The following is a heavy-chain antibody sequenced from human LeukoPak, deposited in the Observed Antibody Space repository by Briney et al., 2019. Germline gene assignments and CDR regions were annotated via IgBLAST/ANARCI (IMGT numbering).Heavy chain of an antibody. CDR3: ARDRGRDTMVRGVIDDYFDY. V-gene: IGHV4-39*07. CDR2: IYYSGST. J-gene: IGHJ4*02. CDR1: GGSISSSSYY. D-gene: IGHD3-10*01. Sequence: SETLSLTCTVSGGSISSSSYYWGWIRQPPGKGLEWIGSIYYSGSTYYNPSLKSRVTISVDTSKNQFSLKLSSVTAADTAVYYCARDRGRDTMVRGVIDDYFDYWGQGTLVTVSS.